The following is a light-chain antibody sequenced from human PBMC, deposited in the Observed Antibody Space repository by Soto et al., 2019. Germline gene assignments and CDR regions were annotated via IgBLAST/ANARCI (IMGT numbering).Light chain of an antibody. CDR2: GAS. J-gene: IGKJ4*01. Sequence: DIHLTQSPSSLSSSLGYRFTITFRASQGISSHLAWYQQKPGKAPKLLIYGASTLQSGVPSRFSGSGSGTDFTLTISSLQPEDFASYCCQQLASYPLTFGGGTKVDIK. V-gene: IGKV1-9*01. CDR1: QGISSH. CDR3: QQLASYPLT.